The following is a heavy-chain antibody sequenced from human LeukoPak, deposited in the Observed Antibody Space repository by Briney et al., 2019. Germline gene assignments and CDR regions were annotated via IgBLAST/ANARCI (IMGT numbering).Heavy chain of an antibody. V-gene: IGHV1-2*02. Sequence: ASVKVSCKASGYTFTGYYMHWVRQAPGQGPEWMGWINPNSGGTNYAQKFQGRVTMTRDTSISTAYMELSRLRSDDTAVYYCARELYDSSGYSPPTNFDYWGQGTLVTVSS. CDR1: GYTFTGYY. CDR2: INPNSGGT. D-gene: IGHD3-22*01. CDR3: ARELYDSSGYSPPTNFDY. J-gene: IGHJ4*02.